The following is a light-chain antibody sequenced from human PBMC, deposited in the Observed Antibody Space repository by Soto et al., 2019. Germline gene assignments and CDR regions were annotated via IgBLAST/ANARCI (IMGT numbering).Light chain of an antibody. Sequence: VQMTQAPSTLSASVGDRVPTIXRASDSIITWLPWYQQKPGXAPKXXXYDXSALPRGVPSRLSGSGSGTKFTLPIASLQPDYFATYYCQQYETFPGTFGPGTKVDI. V-gene: IGKV1-5*02. J-gene: IGKJ1*01. CDR2: DXS. CDR3: QQYETFPGT. CDR1: DSIITW.